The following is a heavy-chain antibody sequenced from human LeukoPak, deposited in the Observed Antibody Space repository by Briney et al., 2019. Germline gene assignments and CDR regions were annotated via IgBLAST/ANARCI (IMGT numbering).Heavy chain of an antibody. Sequence: QPGGSLRLSCAASGFTFSSYAMSWVRQAPGKGLEWVSAISGSGGSTYYADSVKGRFTISRDNSKNTLYLQMNSLRAEDTAVYYCAKMSGGYYFTLEYFQHWGQGTLVTVSS. J-gene: IGHJ1*01. CDR1: GFTFSSYA. V-gene: IGHV3-23*01. CDR2: ISGSGGST. CDR3: AKMSGGYYFTLEYFQH. D-gene: IGHD3-22*01.